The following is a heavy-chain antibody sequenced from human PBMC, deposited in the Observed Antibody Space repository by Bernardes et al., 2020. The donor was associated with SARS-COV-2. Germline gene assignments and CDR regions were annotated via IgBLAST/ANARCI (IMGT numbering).Heavy chain of an antibody. V-gene: IGHV1-18*04. D-gene: IGHD6-19*01. CDR3: ARDQWKLSLYFDY. CDR1: GYTFTNYG. CDR2: ISAYNGDR. J-gene: IGHJ4*02. Sequence: ASVKVSCKASGYTFTNYGISWVRQAPGQGLEWKGWISAYNGDRKYGQKSQGRVTMTTDTSTNTAYMELRSLRSDDTAVYFCARDQWKLSLYFDYWGQGTLVTVSS.